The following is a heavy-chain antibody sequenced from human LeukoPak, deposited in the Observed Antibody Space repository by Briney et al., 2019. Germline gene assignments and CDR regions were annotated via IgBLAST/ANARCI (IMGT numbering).Heavy chain of an antibody. CDR2: IYYSGST. Sequence: SETLSLTCTVSGGSISSSSYYWGWIRQPPGKGLEWLGSIYYSGSTYYNPSLKSRVTISVDTSKNQFSLKLGSVTAADTAVYYCARGPVENIVVVVAATPWFDPWGQGTLVTVSS. CDR3: ARGPVENIVVVVAATPWFDP. V-gene: IGHV4-39*01. D-gene: IGHD2-15*01. CDR1: GGSISSSSYY. J-gene: IGHJ5*02.